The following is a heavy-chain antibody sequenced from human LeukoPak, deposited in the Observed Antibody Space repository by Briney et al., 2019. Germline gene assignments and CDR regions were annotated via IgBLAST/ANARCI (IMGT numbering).Heavy chain of an antibody. V-gene: IGHV1-18*01. Sequence: EASVTVSCKATGYTFTSYGISWVRQAPGQALEWVGWISSNSDNTNYAQKFQGRVTMTTDTSTSTAYMELRSLRSDDTAVYYCARDWGSIKVITDYWGQGTLVTVSS. CDR1: GYTFTSYG. J-gene: IGHJ4*02. CDR2: ISSNSDNT. D-gene: IGHD3-16*01. CDR3: ARDWGSIKVITDY.